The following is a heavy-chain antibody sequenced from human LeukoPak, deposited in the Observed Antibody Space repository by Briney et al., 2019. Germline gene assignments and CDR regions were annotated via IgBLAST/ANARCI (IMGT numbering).Heavy chain of an antibody. J-gene: IGHJ3*02. CDR3: ARSLLHMYQIYRRFHAFDI. CDR1: GYSFTSYW. D-gene: IGHD2-15*01. CDR2: IYPGDSDT. Sequence: GESLKISCKGSGYSFTSYWIGWVRQMPGKGLEWMGIIYPGDSDTRYSPSFQGQVTISADKSISTAYLQWSSLKASDTAMYYCARSLLHMYQIYRRFHAFDIWGQGTMVTVSS. V-gene: IGHV5-51*01.